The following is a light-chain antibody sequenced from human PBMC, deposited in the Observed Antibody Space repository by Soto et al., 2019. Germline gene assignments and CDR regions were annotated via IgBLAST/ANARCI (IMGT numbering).Light chain of an antibody. CDR3: CSYAGSYTVV. Sequence: QSALTQPRSVSGSPGQSVPISCTGTSSDVGAYNYVSWYQQHPGKAPKLMIYDVSQRPSGVPDRFSGSKSGNTASLTISGLQAEDEADYDCCSYAGSYTVVFGGGTKLTVL. CDR2: DVS. V-gene: IGLV2-11*01. J-gene: IGLJ2*01. CDR1: SSDVGAYNY.